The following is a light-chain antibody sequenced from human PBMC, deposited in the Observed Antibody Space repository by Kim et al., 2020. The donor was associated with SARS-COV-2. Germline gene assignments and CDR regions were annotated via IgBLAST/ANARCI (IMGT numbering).Light chain of an antibody. Sequence: GDSVTIFGSGSSSNIGSRIVNWYRRLPVTAPKLLIYSNNQRPSGVPDRFSGSKSGTSGSLAISGLQSEDEADYYCAAWDGSLNGYVFGTGTKVTVL. CDR2: SNN. CDR1: SSNIGSRI. CDR3: AAWDGSLNGYV. V-gene: IGLV1-44*01. J-gene: IGLJ1*01.